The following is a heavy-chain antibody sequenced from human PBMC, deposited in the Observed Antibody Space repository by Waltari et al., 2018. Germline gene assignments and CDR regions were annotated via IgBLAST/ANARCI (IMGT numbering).Heavy chain of an antibody. CDR3: ARGEEYYYDSSGYPYYYGMDV. CDR1: GGSFSGYY. J-gene: IGHJ6*02. D-gene: IGHD3-22*01. V-gene: IGHV4-34*01. CDR2: INHMGRT. Sequence: QVQLQQWGAGLLKPSETLSLTCAVYGGSFSGYYWSWIRQPPGKGLGWIGEINHMGRTNYTPALKSRVTRSVDTSKNQFSLKLSSVTAADTAVYYCARGEEYYYDSSGYPYYYGMDVWGQGTTVTVSS.